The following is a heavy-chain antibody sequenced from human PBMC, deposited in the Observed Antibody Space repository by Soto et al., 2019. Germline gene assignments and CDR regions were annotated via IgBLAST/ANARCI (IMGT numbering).Heavy chain of an antibody. V-gene: IGHV1-18*01. CDR1: GYSFTSYG. CDR2: ISAYKGKT. D-gene: IGHD1-1*01. CDR3: AKDRPRRTSGYFFDY. Sequence: ASVKVFCKASGYSFTSYGFSWVRQAPGQGLEWMGWISAYKGKTNYAQKFQGRVTMTTDTSTSTAYMELRSLRSDDTAVYYCAKDRPRRTSGYFFDYWGQGTPVTVSS. J-gene: IGHJ4*02.